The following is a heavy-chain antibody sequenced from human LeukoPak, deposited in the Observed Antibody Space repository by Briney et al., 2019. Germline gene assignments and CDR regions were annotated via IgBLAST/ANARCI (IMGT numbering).Heavy chain of an antibody. CDR3: TRDTSYYFDY. CDR1: GFTFSSYS. J-gene: IGHJ4*02. CDR2: IGTGTT. Sequence: PGGSLRLSCAASGFTFSSYSMNWVRQAPGKGLEWVSYIGTGTTNYADSVRGRFTISRDSAKNSLYLHMNSLRAEDTAVYYCTRDTSYYFDYWGQGTLVTVSS. V-gene: IGHV3-48*01.